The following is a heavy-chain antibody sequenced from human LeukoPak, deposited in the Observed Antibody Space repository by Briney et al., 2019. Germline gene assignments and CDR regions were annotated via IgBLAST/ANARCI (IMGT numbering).Heavy chain of an antibody. CDR2: ISDSGDYT. Sequence: AGGSLRLSCAASGLTFSSYAMSWVRQAPGKGPEWVSAISDSGDYTYYADSVKGRFTISRDNSKNTLYLQMNSLRAEDTAAYYCAKDTSIGKYCTNGVCSPFDYWGQGTLITVSS. D-gene: IGHD2-8*01. CDR3: AKDTSIGKYCTNGVCSPFDY. J-gene: IGHJ4*02. V-gene: IGHV3-23*01. CDR1: GLTFSSYA.